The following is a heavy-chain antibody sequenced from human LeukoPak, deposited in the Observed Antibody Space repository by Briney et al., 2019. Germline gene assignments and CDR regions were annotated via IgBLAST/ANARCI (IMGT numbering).Heavy chain of an antibody. CDR3: AREVGTFDY. CDR2: ISASGGST. J-gene: IGHJ4*02. Sequence: GGSLRLSCAASGFTFSDFGMSWVRQAPGMGLERVSVISASGGSTYYADSVKGRFTISRDNSKDTLYLQLNSLRVEDTAVYYCAREVGTFDYWGQGALVTVSS. D-gene: IGHD1-26*01. CDR1: GFTFSDFG. V-gene: IGHV3-23*01.